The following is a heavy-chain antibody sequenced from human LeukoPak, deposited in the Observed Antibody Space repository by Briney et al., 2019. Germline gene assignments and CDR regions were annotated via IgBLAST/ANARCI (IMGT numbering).Heavy chain of an antibody. CDR1: GGSISSYY. J-gene: IGHJ4*02. D-gene: IGHD4-17*01. V-gene: IGHV4-59*08. Sequence: SETLSLTCTVSGGSISSYYWSWIRQPPGKGLEWIGCIYYIGSTNYNPSLKSRVTISVDTSRNQFSLKLSSVTAADTAVYYCARHGGAYGFDYWGQGTLVTVSS. CDR2: IYYIGST. CDR3: ARHGGAYGFDY.